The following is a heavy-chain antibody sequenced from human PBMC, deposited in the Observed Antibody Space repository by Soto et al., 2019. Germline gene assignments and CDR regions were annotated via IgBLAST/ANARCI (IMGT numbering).Heavy chain of an antibody. CDR2: ISANSGST. J-gene: IGHJ4*02. D-gene: IGHD6-6*01. CDR3: AKRTSYSSSPYFDY. CDR1: GFTFSSFA. Sequence: GSLRLSCSTSGFTFSSFAMSWVRQAPGKGLEWVSSISANSGSTYCADSVEGRFTISRDTSKNTLYLQMNSLRVEDTAVYYCAKRTSYSSSPYFDYWGQGTLVTVSS. V-gene: IGHV3-23*01.